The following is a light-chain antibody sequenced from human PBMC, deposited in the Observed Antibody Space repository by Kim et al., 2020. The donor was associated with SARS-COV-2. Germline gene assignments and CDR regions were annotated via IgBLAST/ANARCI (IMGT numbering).Light chain of an antibody. J-gene: IGKJ1*01. Sequence: SVGDRVTITCRASQSISSYLNWYQQKPGKAPKLLIYAASSLQSGVPSRFSGSGSGTDFTLTISSLQPEDFATYYCQQSYSTPRATFGQGTKVDIK. V-gene: IGKV1-39*01. CDR2: AAS. CDR1: QSISSY. CDR3: QQSYSTPRAT.